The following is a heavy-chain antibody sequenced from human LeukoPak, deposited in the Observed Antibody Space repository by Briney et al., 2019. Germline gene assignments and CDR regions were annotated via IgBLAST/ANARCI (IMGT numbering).Heavy chain of an antibody. V-gene: IGHV1-2*02. CDR1: GYTFTGYY. CDR3: ARGDPAPFDS. D-gene: IGHD2-2*01. Sequence: GASVKVSCKVSGYTFTGYYMHWVRQAPGQGLEWMGWINPNSGGTNYAQKFQGRVTMTRDTSVSTAYMELRSLMSDDTAVYYCARGDPAPFDSWGQGTLVTVSS. CDR2: INPNSGGT. J-gene: IGHJ4*02.